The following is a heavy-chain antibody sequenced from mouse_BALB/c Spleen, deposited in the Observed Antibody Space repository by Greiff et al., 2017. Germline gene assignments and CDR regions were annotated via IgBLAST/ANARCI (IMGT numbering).Heavy chain of an antibody. Sequence: VQGVESGPGLVAPSQSLSITCTVSGFSFTSYGVHWVRQPPGKGLEWLGVIWAGGSTNYNSALMSRLSISKDNSKSQVFLKMNSLQTDDTAMYYCARESVYGNYAVFAYWGQGTLVTVSA. CDR2: IWAGGST. CDR3: ARESVYGNYAVFAY. CDR1: GFSFTSYG. D-gene: IGHD2-1*01. J-gene: IGHJ3*01. V-gene: IGHV2-9*02.